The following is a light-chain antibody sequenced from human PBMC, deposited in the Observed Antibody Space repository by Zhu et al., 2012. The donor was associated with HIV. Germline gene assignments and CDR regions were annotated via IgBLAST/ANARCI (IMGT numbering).Light chain of an antibody. CDR1: QSVRSNY. V-gene: IGKV3-20*01. J-gene: IGKJ1*01. CDR2: GAS. Sequence: EIVLTQSPGTLSLSPGQRATLSCRASQSVRSNYLAWYQQIRGQAPRLLIRGASTRATGISDRFSGSGYGTEFTLTISRVQPEDSAVYYCQQCERWPPITFGQGTTVEI. CDR3: QQCERWPPIT.